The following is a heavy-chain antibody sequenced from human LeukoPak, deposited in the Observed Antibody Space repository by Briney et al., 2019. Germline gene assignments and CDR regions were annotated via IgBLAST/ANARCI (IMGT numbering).Heavy chain of an antibody. V-gene: IGHV3-33*01. CDR2: IWYDGSNK. Sequence: GGSLRLSCAASGFTFSSYGMHWVRQAPGKGLEWVAVIWYDGSNKYYADSVKGRFTISRDNSKNTLYLQMNSLRAEDTAVYYCARAHSYGYFSWFDHWGQGTLVTVSS. J-gene: IGHJ5*02. CDR1: GFTFSSYG. D-gene: IGHD5-18*01. CDR3: ARAHSYGYFSWFDH.